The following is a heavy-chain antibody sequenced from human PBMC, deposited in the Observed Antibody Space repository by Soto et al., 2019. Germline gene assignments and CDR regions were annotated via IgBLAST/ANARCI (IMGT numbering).Heavy chain of an antibody. Sequence: SGPTLVNPTQTLTLTCIFSGFSLSTSGMRVSWIRQPPGKALEWLARIDWDDDKFYNTSLKTRLTISKDSSKNQVVLTMTNMDPVDTATYYCARMFRCSGGTCPFDYWGQGALVTVSS. CDR1: GFSLSTSGMR. CDR3: ARMFRCSGGTCPFDY. CDR2: IDWDDDK. D-gene: IGHD2-15*01. V-gene: IGHV2-70*04. J-gene: IGHJ4*02.